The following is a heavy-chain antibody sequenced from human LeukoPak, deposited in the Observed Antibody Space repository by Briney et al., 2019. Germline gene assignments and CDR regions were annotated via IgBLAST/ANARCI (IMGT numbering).Heavy chain of an antibody. D-gene: IGHD3-16*01. CDR1: EFTFNSYW. Sequence: GGSLRLSCAASEFTFNSYWMTWVRQAPGKGLEWVANIKQDGSEKLYVDSVKGRFAISRDNAKNSLYLQMNSLRVEDTAVYYCANIRGGWGQGTLVTVSS. CDR3: ANIRGG. J-gene: IGHJ4*02. V-gene: IGHV3-7*03. CDR2: IKQDGSEK.